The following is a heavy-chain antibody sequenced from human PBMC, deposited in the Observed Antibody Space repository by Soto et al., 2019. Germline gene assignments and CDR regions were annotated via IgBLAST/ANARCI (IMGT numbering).Heavy chain of an antibody. V-gene: IGHV3-21*01. Sequence: GGSLRLSCAASGFTFSSYWMHWVRQAPGKGLVWVSRISSNSSYIYYADSVKGRFTISRDNAKNSLYLQMNSLRAEDTAVYYCARDQLDYYDSSGYSPYYGMDVWGQGTTVTVSS. CDR2: ISSNSSYI. CDR3: ARDQLDYYDSSGYSPYYGMDV. J-gene: IGHJ6*02. D-gene: IGHD3-22*01. CDR1: GFTFSSYW.